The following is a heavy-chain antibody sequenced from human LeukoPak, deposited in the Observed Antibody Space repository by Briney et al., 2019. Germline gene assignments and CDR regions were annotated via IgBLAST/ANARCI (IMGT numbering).Heavy chain of an antibody. D-gene: IGHD6-13*01. J-gene: IGHJ5*02. CDR1: GGSITSSGHS. CDR3: AQSLGSNTWMGNWFDP. V-gene: IGHV4-39*01. CDR2: IYYTGRT. Sequence: PSETLSLTCTVSGGSITSSGHSWGWIRQPPGKGLEWTGTIYYTGRTYYNPSLQSRITISVDTSRNQFSLKLSSVTAADTAVHYCAQSLGSNTWMGNWFDPWGQGTLVTVSS.